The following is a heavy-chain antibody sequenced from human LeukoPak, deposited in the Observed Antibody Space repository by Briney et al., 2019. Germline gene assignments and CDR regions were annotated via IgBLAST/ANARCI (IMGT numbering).Heavy chain of an antibody. CDR1: GFTFSSYG. CDR2: IWYDGSNK. D-gene: IGHD3-10*01. J-gene: IGHJ4*02. V-gene: IGHV3-33*01. CDR3: ARARGSGSYPFDY. Sequence: GGSLRLSRAASGFTFSSYGMHWVRQAPGKGLEWVAVIWYDGSNKYYADSVKGRFTISRDNSKNTLYLQMNSLRAEDTAVYYCARARGSGSYPFDYWGQGTLVTVSS.